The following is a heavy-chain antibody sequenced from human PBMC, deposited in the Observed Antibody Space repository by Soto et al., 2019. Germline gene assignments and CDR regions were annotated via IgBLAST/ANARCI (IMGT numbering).Heavy chain of an antibody. CDR1: GGSIRNYN. J-gene: IGHJ5*01. D-gene: IGHD3-22*01. Sequence: PSETLSLTCTVSGGSIRNYNWSWIRQPPGKGLEWIGYVYYSGSTNYNPSLESRVTISVDTSKNQFSLKVNSVTAADTAVSYCAEDTSGYYWFDSSGQGPLVTVSS. V-gene: IGHV4-59*01. CDR2: VYYSGST. CDR3: AEDTSGYYWFDS.